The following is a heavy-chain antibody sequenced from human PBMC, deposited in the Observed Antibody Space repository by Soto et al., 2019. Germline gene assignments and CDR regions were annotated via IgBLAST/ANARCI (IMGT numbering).Heavy chain of an antibody. J-gene: IGHJ4*02. V-gene: IGHV1-46*01. CDR1: GYTFTNSY. D-gene: IGHD6-13*01. CDR3: ARNLAAGDC. Sequence: ASVKVSCKASGYTFTNSYIHWVRQAPGQGLEWMALLNPNGGSTNYAQNFQGRVTVTRDTSTSTVYMELTSLTSEDTAVYYCARNLAAGDCWGQGTLVTVSS. CDR2: LNPNGGST.